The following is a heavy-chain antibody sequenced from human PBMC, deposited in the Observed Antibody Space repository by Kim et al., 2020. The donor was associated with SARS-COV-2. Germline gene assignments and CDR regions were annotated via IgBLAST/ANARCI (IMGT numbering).Heavy chain of an antibody. Sequence: ASVKVSCKASGYTFTSYGISWVRQAPGQGLEWMGWISAYNGNTNYAQKLQGRVTMTTDTSTSTAYMELRSLRSDDTAVYYCARDGSYYYGSGSYYPPAILRQYYYYGMDVWGQGTTVTVSS. J-gene: IGHJ6*02. D-gene: IGHD3-10*01. V-gene: IGHV1-18*01. CDR1: GYTFTSYG. CDR2: ISAYNGNT. CDR3: ARDGSYYYGSGSYYPPAILRQYYYYGMDV.